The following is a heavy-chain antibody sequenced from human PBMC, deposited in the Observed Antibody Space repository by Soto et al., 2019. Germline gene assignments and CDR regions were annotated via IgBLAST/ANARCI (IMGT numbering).Heavy chain of an antibody. CDR3: ARHYSAMGV. CDR2: IYSDNNT. CDR1: GFTVSSDS. V-gene: IGHV3-53*02. J-gene: IGHJ6*02. Sequence: EVQLVETGGDLSQPGGSLRLSCAASGFTVSSDSMTWVRQAPGKGLEWISIIYSDNNTDYADSVKGRFSISRDTSKNILYLQMNRLRAEDTAEYYCARHYSAMGVWGQGTTVTVSS.